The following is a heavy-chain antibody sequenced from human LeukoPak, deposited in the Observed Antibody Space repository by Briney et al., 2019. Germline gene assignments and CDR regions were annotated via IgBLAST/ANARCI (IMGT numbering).Heavy chain of an antibody. D-gene: IGHD2-2*01. CDR2: ISPKSDFI. J-gene: IGHJ5*02. Sequence: GGSLRLSCAGSGFSFNYYDMNWVRQAPGKGLEWVSSISPKSDFIYYSDSVRGRFTISRDNAENSLYLQMDSLRAEDTAVYYCARADCSSSTCYLRRSWFDPWGQGTLVTVSS. CDR1: GFSFNYYD. V-gene: IGHV3-21*01. CDR3: ARADCSSSTCYLRRSWFDP.